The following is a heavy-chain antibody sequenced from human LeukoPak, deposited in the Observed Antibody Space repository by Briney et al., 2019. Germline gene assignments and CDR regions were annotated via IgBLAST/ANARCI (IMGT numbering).Heavy chain of an antibody. CDR2: IKLKTEGGTT. J-gene: IGHJ4*02. Sequence: PGGSLRLSCSASKFTLTNAWMHWVRQAPGKGLEWVGRIKLKTEGGTTDYAAPVKGRFTISRDDSKNMLFLQMNSLENEDAAVYYCTTLGVMWGQGTLVTVS. D-gene: IGHD2-8*01. CDR1: KFTLTNAW. V-gene: IGHV3-15*01. CDR3: TTLGVM.